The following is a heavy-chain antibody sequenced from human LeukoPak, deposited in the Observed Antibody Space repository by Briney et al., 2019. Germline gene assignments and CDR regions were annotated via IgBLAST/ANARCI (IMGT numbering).Heavy chain of an antibody. V-gene: IGHV3-23*01. CDR3: AKDGLYFDGSTHIYYFDS. CDR2: IIFDGAAT. J-gene: IGHJ4*02. CDR1: GFSFGGYA. Sequence: GGSLRLSCAASGFSFGGYAMTWVRQAPGKGLEWVSSIIFDGAATYYLDSVKARFSISRDNSRSTLYLQMDSLTAEDTALYYCAKDGLYFDGSTHIYYFDSWGQGTLVAASS. D-gene: IGHD3-9*01.